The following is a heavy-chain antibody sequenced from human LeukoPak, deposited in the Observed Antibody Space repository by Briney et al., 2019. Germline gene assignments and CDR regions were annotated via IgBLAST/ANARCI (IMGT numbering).Heavy chain of an antibody. CDR2: ISGSGGST. D-gene: IGHD3-10*01. CDR3: ANSRGHGSGNL. Sequence: GGSLRLSCAASGFTLSSYAMSWVRQAPGKGLEWVSAISGSGGSTYYADSVKGRFTISRDNSKNTVYLQMDSLRAEDTAVYYCANSRGHGSGNLWGQGTLVTVSS. V-gene: IGHV3-23*01. CDR1: GFTLSSYA. J-gene: IGHJ5*02.